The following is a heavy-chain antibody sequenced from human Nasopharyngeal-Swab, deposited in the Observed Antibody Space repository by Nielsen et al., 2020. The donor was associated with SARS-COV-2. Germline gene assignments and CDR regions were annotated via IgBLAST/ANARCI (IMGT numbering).Heavy chain of an antibody. CDR3: VRGYGGNSEVDAFDI. D-gene: IGHD4-23*01. CDR2: IAYDGSNK. Sequence: SLRRSCAASKFSFSSHAMHWVRQAPGKGLEWVAVIAYDGSNKYYVDSVRGRFTISRDNSKNTLYLQMNSLRAEDTAVYYCVRGYGGNSEVDAFDIWGQGTMVTVSS. J-gene: IGHJ3*02. V-gene: IGHV3-30*04. CDR1: KFSFSSHA.